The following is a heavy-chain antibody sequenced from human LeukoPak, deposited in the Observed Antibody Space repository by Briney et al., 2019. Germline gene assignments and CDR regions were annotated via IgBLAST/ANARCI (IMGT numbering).Heavy chain of an antibody. CDR2: ISYDGSNK. J-gene: IGHJ6*03. CDR3: ARDKTYSSSRPGYMDV. V-gene: IGHV3-30*04. CDR1: GFTFSSYA. D-gene: IGHD6-13*01. Sequence: HPGGSLRLSCAASGFTFSSYAMHWVRQAPGKGLEWVAVISYDGSNKYYADSVKGRFTISRDNSKNTLYLQMNSLRAEDTAVYYCARDKTYSSSRPGYMDVWGKGTTVTVSS.